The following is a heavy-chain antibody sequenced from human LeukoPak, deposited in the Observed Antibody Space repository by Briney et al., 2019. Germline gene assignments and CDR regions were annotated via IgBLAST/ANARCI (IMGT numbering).Heavy chain of an antibody. J-gene: IGHJ6*03. CDR1: GFTFSNYA. CDR3: AKDVAADSYYYYYYYMDV. CDR2: ISGSGGST. Sequence: GGSLRLSCAASGFTFSNYATSWVRQAPGKGLEWVSAISGSGGSTYYADSVKGRFTISRDNSKNTLYLQMNSLRAEDTAVYYCAKDVAADSYYYYYYYMDVWGKGTTVTVSS. V-gene: IGHV3-23*01. D-gene: IGHD2-15*01.